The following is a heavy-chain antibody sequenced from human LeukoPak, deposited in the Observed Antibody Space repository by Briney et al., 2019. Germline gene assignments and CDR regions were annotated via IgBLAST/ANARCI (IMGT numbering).Heavy chain of an antibody. CDR1: GFTFSSYG. CDR3: ARGTFWPRIKRVATQGLDI. Sequence: GGSLRLSCAASGFTFSSYGMHWVRQAPGKGLVWVSRINSDGSSTSYADSVKGRFTISRDNAKNTLYLQMNSLRAEDTAVYYCARGTFWPRIKRVATQGLDIWGQGTMVTVSS. J-gene: IGHJ3*02. V-gene: IGHV3-74*01. D-gene: IGHD3-3*01. CDR2: INSDGSST.